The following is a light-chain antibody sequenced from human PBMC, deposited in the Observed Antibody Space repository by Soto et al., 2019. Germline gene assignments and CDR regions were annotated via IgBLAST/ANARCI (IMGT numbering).Light chain of an antibody. CDR3: QQRYTTPIT. Sequence: DIQMMQSPSSLSASVGDRVTITCRASQSISTYLNWYQQKPGKAPKLLIYDASTLQSGVPSKFSGSGSGTDFTLTISSLQPEDFATYYCQQRYTTPITFGQGTRLEIK. CDR2: DAS. V-gene: IGKV1-39*01. J-gene: IGKJ5*01. CDR1: QSISTY.